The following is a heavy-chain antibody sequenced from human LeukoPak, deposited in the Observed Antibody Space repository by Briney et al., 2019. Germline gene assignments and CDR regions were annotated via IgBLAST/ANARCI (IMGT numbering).Heavy chain of an antibody. V-gene: IGHV4-59*01. J-gene: IGHJ3*02. D-gene: IGHD6-13*01. CDR3: ARGGIAAAGIPLRI. CDR1: GGSISEYY. Sequence: PSETLSLTCAVSGGSISEYYWGWIRQPPGKGLEWIGYIYYSGSTNYNPSLKSRVTISVDTSKNQFSLKLSSVTAADTAVYYCARGGIAAAGIPLRIWGQGTMVTVSS. CDR2: IYYSGST.